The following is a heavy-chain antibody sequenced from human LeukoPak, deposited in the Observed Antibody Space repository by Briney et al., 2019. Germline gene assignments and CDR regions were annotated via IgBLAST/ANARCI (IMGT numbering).Heavy chain of an antibody. V-gene: IGHV3-7*01. D-gene: IGHD3-22*01. CDR1: GFTFSSYW. J-gene: IGHJ4*02. CDR3: ARNTHYYDSSGYYGLADY. Sequence: GGSLRLSCAASGFTFSSYWMSWVRQAPGKGLEWVANIKQDGSEKYYADSVKGRFTISRDNAKNSLYLQMNSLRAEDTAVYYCARNTHYYDSSGYYGLADYWGQGTLVAVSS. CDR2: IKQDGSEK.